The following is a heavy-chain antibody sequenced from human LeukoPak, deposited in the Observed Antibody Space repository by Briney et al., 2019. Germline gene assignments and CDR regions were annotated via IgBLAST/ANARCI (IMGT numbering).Heavy chain of an antibody. J-gene: IGHJ4*02. Sequence: ESGPTLVNPTQTLTLTCTFSGFPLTTTGVSVGWVRQPPGKALEWLALTCWDDDKRYSPSLQSRLTITKDTSKNRVVLSMTNMDPVDTATYYCAHKHSAVGAFDYWGQGILVTVSS. CDR2: TCWDDDK. CDR1: GFPLTTTGVS. CDR3: AHKHSAVGAFDY. D-gene: IGHD6-19*01. V-gene: IGHV2-5*02.